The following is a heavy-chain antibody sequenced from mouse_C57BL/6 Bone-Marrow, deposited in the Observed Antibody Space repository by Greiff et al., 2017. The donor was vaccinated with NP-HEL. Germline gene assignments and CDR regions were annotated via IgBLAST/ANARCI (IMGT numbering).Heavy chain of an antibody. CDR1: GYAFTNYL. CDR3: ARGVPYYAMDY. D-gene: IGHD2-14*01. J-gene: IGHJ4*01. CDR2: INPGSGGT. Sequence: QVQLQQSGAELVRPGTSVKVSCKASGYAFTNYLIEWVKQRPGQGLEWIGVINPGSGGTNYNEKFKAKATLTADKSSSTAYMQLSSLTSEDSAVYFCARGVPYYAMDYWGQGTSVTVSS. V-gene: IGHV1-54*01.